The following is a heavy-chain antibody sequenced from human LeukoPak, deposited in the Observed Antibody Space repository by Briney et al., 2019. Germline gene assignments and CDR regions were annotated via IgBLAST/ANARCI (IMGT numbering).Heavy chain of an antibody. CDR3: AKAKIGYSSGWDH. CDR2: VKEDGSDK. CDR1: GFTFSASW. Sequence: GGSLRLSCAASGFTFSASWMTWVRQAPGKGLEWVAKVKEDGSDKYYVDSVKGRFTISRDNAKNSLYLQMNSLRAEDTAVYYCAKAKIGYSSGWDHWGQGTLATVSS. D-gene: IGHD6-19*01. J-gene: IGHJ4*02. V-gene: IGHV3-7*01.